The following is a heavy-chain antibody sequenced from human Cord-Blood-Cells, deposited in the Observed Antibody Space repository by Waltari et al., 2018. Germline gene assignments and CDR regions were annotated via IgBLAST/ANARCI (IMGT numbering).Heavy chain of an antibody. CDR3: ARDSRGDGYNYFDY. CDR1: GFTFSSYA. J-gene: IGHJ4*01. Sequence: QVQLVESGGGVVQPGRSLRLSCAASGFTFSSYAMHWVRQAPGKGLEWVAVISYDGSNKYYADSVKGRFTISRDNSKNTLYLQMNSLRAEDTAVYYCARDSRGDGYNYFDYWG. D-gene: IGHD5-12*01. CDR2: ISYDGSNK. V-gene: IGHV3-30-3*01.